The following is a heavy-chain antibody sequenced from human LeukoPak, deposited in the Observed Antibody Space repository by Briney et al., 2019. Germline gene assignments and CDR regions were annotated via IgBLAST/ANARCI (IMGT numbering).Heavy chain of an antibody. CDR2: IYTSGTT. D-gene: IGHD2-2*01. V-gene: IGHV4-4*07. CDR1: GDSISNYY. J-gene: IGHJ4*02. Sequence: SETLSLTCTVSGDSISNYYWSWIRQPAGKGLEWIGRIYTSGTTNCNPSLKSRVTMSVDTSKNQFSLKLNSVTAADTAVYYRASTGPYCSSTSCYFDYWGQGTLVTVSS. CDR3: ASTGPYCSSTSCYFDY.